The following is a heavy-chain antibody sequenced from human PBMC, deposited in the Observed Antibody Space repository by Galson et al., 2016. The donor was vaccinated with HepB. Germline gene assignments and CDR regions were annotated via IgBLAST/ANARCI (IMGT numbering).Heavy chain of an antibody. CDR3: ARGTAPAAVTVGGDY. Sequence: SLRLSCAASGFTFSSYSMNWVRQAPGKGLEWVSCISSSSSYIYNADSVKGRFTISRDNAKNSLYLQMNSLRAEDTAVYYCARGTAPAAVTVGGDYWGQGTLVTVSS. CDR1: GFTFSSYS. V-gene: IGHV3-21*01. CDR2: ISSSSSYI. D-gene: IGHD3-16*01. J-gene: IGHJ4*02.